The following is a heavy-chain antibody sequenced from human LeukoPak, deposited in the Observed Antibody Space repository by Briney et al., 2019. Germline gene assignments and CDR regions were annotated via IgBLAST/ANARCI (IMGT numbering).Heavy chain of an antibody. Sequence: GGSLRLSCAASLFTFSSYAMSWVRQAPGKGLEWVSAISGSGGSTYYADSVKGRFTISRDNSKNTLYLQMNSLRAEDTAVYYCGGSLRFLEWLSPHNYWGQGTLVTVSS. V-gene: IGHV3-23*01. J-gene: IGHJ4*02. CDR2: ISGSGGST. CDR3: GGSLRFLEWLSPHNY. CDR1: LFTFSSYA. D-gene: IGHD3-3*01.